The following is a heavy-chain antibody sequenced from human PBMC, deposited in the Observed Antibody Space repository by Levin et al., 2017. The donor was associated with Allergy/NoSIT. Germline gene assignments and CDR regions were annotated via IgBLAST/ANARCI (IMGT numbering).Heavy chain of an antibody. CDR1: RYIFSDYF. D-gene: IGHD3-22*01. CDR2: INPHSGDT. CDR3: ARDLYNDDSVFGY. Sequence: GESLKISCKASRYIFSDYFIHWVRQAPGQGLEWMGWINPHSGDTKYAQVFQGRVTMTRDTSISTAYMELTRLTSDDTAVYYCARDLYNDDSVFGYWGQGTLVNVCS. V-gene: IGHV1-2*02. J-gene: IGHJ4*02.